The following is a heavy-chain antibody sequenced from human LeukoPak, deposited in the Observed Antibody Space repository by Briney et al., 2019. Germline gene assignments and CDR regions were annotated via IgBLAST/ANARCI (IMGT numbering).Heavy chain of an antibody. CDR2: IKQDGSAK. D-gene: IGHD2-15*01. J-gene: IGHJ4*02. CDR3: ARDNGWSADF. Sequence: GEPLRLSCAASGFTFSRHWMYWVRQAPGKGLEWVANIKQDGSAKPYVDSVKGRFTISRDNAKNSLFLQMNSLRAEDTAVYYCARDNGWSADFWGQGTLVTVSS. V-gene: IGHV3-7*03. CDR1: GFTFSRHW.